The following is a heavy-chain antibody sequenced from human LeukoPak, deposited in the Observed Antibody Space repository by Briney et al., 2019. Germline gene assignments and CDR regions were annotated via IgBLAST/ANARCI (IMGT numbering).Heavy chain of an antibody. CDR1: GGSISSYY. V-gene: IGHV4-59*01. CDR3: AARYYDFWSGYQDYYYYMDV. D-gene: IGHD3-3*01. J-gene: IGHJ6*03. Sequence: SETRSLTCTVSGGSISSYYWSWIRQPPGKGLEWIGYIYYSGSTNYNPSLKSRVTISVDTSKNQFSLKLSSVTAADTAVYYCAARYYDFWSGYQDYYYYMDVWGKGTTVTVSS. CDR2: IYYSGST.